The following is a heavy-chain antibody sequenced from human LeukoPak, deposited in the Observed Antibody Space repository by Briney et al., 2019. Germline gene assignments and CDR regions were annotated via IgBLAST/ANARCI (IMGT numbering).Heavy chain of an antibody. J-gene: IGHJ5*01. CDR2: IGASGGTT. CDR1: GFIFSNYV. Sequence: GGSLRLSCAASGFIFSNYVMSWVRQAPGKGLEWVSGIGASGGTTYYVDSVKGRFTISRDNSKKTLYLQMSGLRVEDTAMYYCVKDPRDTYGTNWFVSWGQGTLLIVSS. V-gene: IGHV3-23*01. D-gene: IGHD2-21*01. CDR3: VKDPRDTYGTNWFVS.